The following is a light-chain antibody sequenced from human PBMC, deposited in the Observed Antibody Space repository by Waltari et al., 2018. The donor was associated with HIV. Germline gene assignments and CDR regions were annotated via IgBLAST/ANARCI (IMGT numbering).Light chain of an antibody. V-gene: IGKV4-1*01. Sequence: DIVMTQSPDSLTVSFGERASINCMSTQSLLYSPNNKNFLVWYQQKPGQPPTLLIYWASIRESGVPARFSGSGSGTNFTLAISSLQPEDVATYFCQQYFTTPWTFGQGTKVE. J-gene: IGKJ1*01. CDR1: QSLLYSPNNKNF. CDR2: WAS. CDR3: QQYFTTPWT.